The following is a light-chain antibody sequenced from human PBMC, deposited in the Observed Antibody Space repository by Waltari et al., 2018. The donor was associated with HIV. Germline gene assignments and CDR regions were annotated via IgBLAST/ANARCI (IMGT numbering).Light chain of an antibody. CDR3: SSYTSSSTPVV. CDR2: AVT. CDR1: SRDVGGYKF. Sequence: QSALTQPASVSGSPGQSITISCTGTSRDVGGYKFVSWYQQHPGKAPKLMIYAVTKRPSGGSNRLSASKSGNTASLTISGLQAEDEADYYCSSYTSSSTPVVFGGGTKLTVL. V-gene: IGLV2-14*01. J-gene: IGLJ2*01.